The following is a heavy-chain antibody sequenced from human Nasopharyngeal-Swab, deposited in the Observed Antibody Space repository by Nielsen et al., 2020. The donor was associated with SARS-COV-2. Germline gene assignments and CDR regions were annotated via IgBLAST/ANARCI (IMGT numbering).Heavy chain of an antibody. CDR3: ARVSGYCSGDSCYGNFYYYGMDV. CDR1: GGSIRSYY. V-gene: IGHV4-59*01. Sequence: SETLSLTCTVSGGSIRSYYWSWIRQPPGKGLEWIGYIYYSGSTNYNSSLKSRVTISEDTSENQFSLRLSSVTAADTAVYYCARVSGYCSGDSCYGNFYYYGMDVWGQGTTVTVSS. CDR2: IYYSGST. J-gene: IGHJ6*02. D-gene: IGHD2-15*01.